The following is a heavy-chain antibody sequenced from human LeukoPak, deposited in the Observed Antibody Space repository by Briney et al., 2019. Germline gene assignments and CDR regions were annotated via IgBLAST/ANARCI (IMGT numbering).Heavy chain of an antibody. CDR3: ARGGITMIV. Sequence: GRSLRLSCAASGFTFSSYAMHWVRQAPGKGLEWVAVISYDGSNKYYADSVKGRFTISRDNSKNTLYLQMNSLRAEDTAVYYCARGGITMIVGGQRTLVTISS. CDR1: GFTFSSYA. D-gene: IGHD3-22*01. J-gene: IGHJ4*02. V-gene: IGHV3-30*04. CDR2: ISYDGSNK.